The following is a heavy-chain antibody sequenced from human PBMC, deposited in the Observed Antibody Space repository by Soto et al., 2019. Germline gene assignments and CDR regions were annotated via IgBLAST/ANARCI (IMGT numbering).Heavy chain of an antibody. D-gene: IGHD6-19*01. Sequence: EVQLLESGGGLVQPGGSLRLSCAASGFTFASFAMRWVRQAPGRGLEWVSGISGSGGSTYYADSVKGRFTISRDNSKKTLYWQMNSLRVDDTAVYYCAKVLLNSGGYVGSWGQGTLVTVSS. CDR2: ISGSGGST. V-gene: IGHV3-23*01. J-gene: IGHJ4*02. CDR3: AKVLLNSGGYVGS. CDR1: GFTFASFA.